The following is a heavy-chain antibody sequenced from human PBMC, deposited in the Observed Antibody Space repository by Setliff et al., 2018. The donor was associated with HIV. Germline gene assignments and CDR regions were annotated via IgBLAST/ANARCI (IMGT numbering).Heavy chain of an antibody. CDR2: INVGKGDT. D-gene: IGHD3-10*01. J-gene: IGHJ4*01. V-gene: IGHV1-3*01. Sequence: ASVKVSCKASGYTFTTYSLHWVRQAPGHSLEWVGWINVGKGDTKYSQELQDRVTITRDTSANTAYMELSSLRSDDTAVYFCVRGALLAAFDFDYWGQGTLGTVS. CDR1: GYTFTTYS. CDR3: VRGALLAAFDFDY.